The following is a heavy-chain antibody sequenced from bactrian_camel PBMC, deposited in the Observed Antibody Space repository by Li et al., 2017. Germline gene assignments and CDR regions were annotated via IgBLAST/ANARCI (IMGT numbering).Heavy chain of an antibody. J-gene: IGHJ6*01. CDR1: GYTDSRDC. CDR3: AAECPIGNMVRILGSGTWGPADVRY. D-gene: IGHD4*01. CDR2: FLPRDGRT. V-gene: IGHV3S1*01. Sequence: HVQLVESGGGSVQTGGSLRLSCVASGYTDSRDCVTWFRQLPGQEREGVTGFLPRDGRTYYAASVKGRFTISQEKDKNKNTVSLQMSSLHPNDTGLYYCAAECPIGNMVRILGSGTWGPADVRYWGQGTQVTVS.